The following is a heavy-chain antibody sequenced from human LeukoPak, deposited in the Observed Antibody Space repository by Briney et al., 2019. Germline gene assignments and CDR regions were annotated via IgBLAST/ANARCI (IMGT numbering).Heavy chain of an antibody. CDR2: ISGGGGST. D-gene: IGHD1-7*01. V-gene: IGHV3-23*01. Sequence: PGGSLRLSCAASGFTLSSFAMNWVRQAPGKGLEWVSAISGGGGSTFYADSVKGRFTISRDNSENTLYLQMNSLRAEDTAVYYCVKRTVNYPFDFWGQGTLLTVSS. CDR1: GFTLSSFA. CDR3: VKRTVNYPFDF. J-gene: IGHJ4*02.